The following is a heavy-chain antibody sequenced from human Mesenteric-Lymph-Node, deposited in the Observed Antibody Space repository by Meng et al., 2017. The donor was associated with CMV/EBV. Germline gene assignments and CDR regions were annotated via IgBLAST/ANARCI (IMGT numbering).Heavy chain of an antibody. V-gene: IGHV4-34*01. D-gene: IGHD2/OR15-2a*01. CDR2: IYYSGST. CDR3: ARLLPYYYYGMDV. CDR1: LESFSDYY. J-gene: IGHJ6*02. Sequence: SETLSLTCGVYLESFSDYYWSWIRQPPGKGLEWIGSIYYSGSTYYNPSLKSRVTISVDTSKNQFSLKLSSVTAADTAVYYCARLLPYYYYGMDVWGQGTTVTVSS.